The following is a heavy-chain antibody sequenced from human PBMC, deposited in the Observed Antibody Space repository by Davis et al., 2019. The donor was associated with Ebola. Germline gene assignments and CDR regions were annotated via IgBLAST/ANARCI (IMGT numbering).Heavy chain of an antibody. CDR2: IKQDGSEK. D-gene: IGHD6-19*01. Sequence: PGGSLRLSCAASGFTFSSDAMSWVRQAPGKGQWVANIKQDGSEKHYVDSVKGRFTISRDNAKNSLYLQMNSLRAEDTAVYYCATAGQISGWGEFVDYWGQGTLVTVSS. CDR1: GFTFSSDA. J-gene: IGHJ4*02. CDR3: ATAGQISGWGEFVDY. V-gene: IGHV3-7*01.